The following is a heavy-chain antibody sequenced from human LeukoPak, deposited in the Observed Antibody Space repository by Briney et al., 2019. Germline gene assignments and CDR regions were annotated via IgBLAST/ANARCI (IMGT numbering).Heavy chain of an antibody. CDR2: FYTSGST. CDR1: GGSISSYY. D-gene: IGHD3-10*01. CDR3: ARGFLGDYFGSGSYYVFDY. V-gene: IGHV4-4*07. Sequence: PSETLSLTCTVSGGSISSYYWSWIRQPAGKGLEWIGRFYTSGSTKYNPSLKSRVTMSEDTPKNQFSLKLSSVTAADTAVYYCARGFLGDYFGSGSYYVFDYWGQGTLVTVSS. J-gene: IGHJ4*02.